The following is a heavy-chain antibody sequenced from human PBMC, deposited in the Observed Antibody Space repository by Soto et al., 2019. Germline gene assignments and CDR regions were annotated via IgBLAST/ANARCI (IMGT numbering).Heavy chain of an antibody. D-gene: IGHD3-22*01. J-gene: IGHJ3*02. CDR2: IYSGGST. Sequence: GGSLRLSCAASGFTVSSNYMRWVRQAPGKGLEWVSVIYSGGSTYYADSVKGRFTISRDNSKNTLYLQMNSLRAEDTAVYYCARDRHYYDSSGYYPPDAFDIWGQGTMVTVSS. CDR1: GFTVSSNY. CDR3: ARDRHYYDSSGYYPPDAFDI. V-gene: IGHV3-66*01.